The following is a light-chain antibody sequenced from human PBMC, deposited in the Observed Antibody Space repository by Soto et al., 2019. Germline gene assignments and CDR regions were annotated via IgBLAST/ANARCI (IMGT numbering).Light chain of an antibody. CDR3: QHYFNWPYT. Sequence: EIVLTQSPGTLSLSPGERATLSCRASQSVSNNFLAWYQHRPGQAPRLLIYGPSTRATGIPDRFSGSGSGTDFTLTISNLQSEDFALYYCQHYFNWPYTFGQGTKLEIK. CDR1: QSVSNNF. CDR2: GPS. J-gene: IGKJ2*01. V-gene: IGKV3-20*01.